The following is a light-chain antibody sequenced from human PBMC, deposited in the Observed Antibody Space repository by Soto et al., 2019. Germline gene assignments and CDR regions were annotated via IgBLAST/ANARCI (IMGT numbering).Light chain of an antibody. Sequence: QSALTRPASVSGSPGQSITTSCTGTSSDVGGYNYVSWYQQHPGKAPKLMIYDVSNRPSGVSNRFSGSKSGNTASLTISGLQAEDEADYYCSSYTSSTPYVFGTGTKVTVL. J-gene: IGLJ1*01. CDR1: SSDVGGYNY. CDR3: SSYTSSTPYV. CDR2: DVS. V-gene: IGLV2-14*01.